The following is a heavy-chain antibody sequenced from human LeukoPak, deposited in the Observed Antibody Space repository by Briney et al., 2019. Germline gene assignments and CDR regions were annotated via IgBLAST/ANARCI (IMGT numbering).Heavy chain of an antibody. CDR1: GFTFSDYY. CDR2: ISSRSSAI. Sequence: GGSLRLSCAASGFTFSDYYMSWIRQAPGKGLEWVSYISSRSSAIYYADSVKGRFTISRDNAKNSLYLQMNSLRAEDTAVYYYARETGSGSYLLDYWGQGTLVTVSS. J-gene: IGHJ4*02. CDR3: ARETGSGSYLLDY. V-gene: IGHV3-11*01. D-gene: IGHD1-26*01.